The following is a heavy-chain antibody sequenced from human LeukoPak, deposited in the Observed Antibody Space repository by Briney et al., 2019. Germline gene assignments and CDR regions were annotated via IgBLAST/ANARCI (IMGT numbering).Heavy chain of an antibody. Sequence: VSVTVSYQVSRYTLTELSMRWVQQAPGEGLEWLGGFDPEDGETIYAQEFQGRVTMTEDTSTDTAYMQLSSLRSEDTAVYYCATGPVDSSAIPPGFDYWGQGTLVTVSS. CDR1: RYTLTELS. V-gene: IGHV1-24*01. CDR2: FDPEDGET. D-gene: IGHD3-22*01. CDR3: ATGPVDSSAIPPGFDY. J-gene: IGHJ4*02.